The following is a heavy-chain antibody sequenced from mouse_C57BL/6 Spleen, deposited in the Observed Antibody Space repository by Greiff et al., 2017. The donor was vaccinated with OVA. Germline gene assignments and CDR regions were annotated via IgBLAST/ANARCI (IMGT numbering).Heavy chain of an antibody. V-gene: IGHV1-82*01. CDR1: GYAFSSSW. CDR2: IYPGDGDT. D-gene: IGHD2-1*01. Sequence: QVQLQQSGPELVKPGASVKISCKASGYAFSSSWMNWVKQRPGKGLEWIGRIYPGDGDTNYNGKFKGKATLTADKSSSTAYMQLSLLSSEDSAVYFCARDGNFYFDYWGQGTTLTVSS. J-gene: IGHJ2*01. CDR3: ARDGNFYFDY.